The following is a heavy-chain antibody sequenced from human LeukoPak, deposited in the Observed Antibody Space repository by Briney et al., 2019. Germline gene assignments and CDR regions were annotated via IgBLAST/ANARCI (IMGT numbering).Heavy chain of an antibody. CDR1: GGSISSGGYS. Sequence: SETLSLTCAVSGGSISSGGYSWSRIRQPPGKGLEWIGYIYYSGSTYYNPPLKSRATISVDTSKNQCTLKLSSVTAADTAVYYCARSSFRQPAFDIWGQGTMVTVSS. V-gene: IGHV4-30-4*07. J-gene: IGHJ3*02. CDR3: ARSSFRQPAFDI. D-gene: IGHD3-10*01. CDR2: IYYSGST.